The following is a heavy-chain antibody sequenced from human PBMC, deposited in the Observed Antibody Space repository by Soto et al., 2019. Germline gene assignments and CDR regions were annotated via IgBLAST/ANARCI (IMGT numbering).Heavy chain of an antibody. Sequence: GESLKISCKGSGYSFTIYWIGWVRQMPGKGLEWMGIIYPGDSDTRYSPSFQGQVTISADKSISTAYLQWSSLKASDTAMYYCARHGRGGIAARIDWFDPWGQGTLVTVSS. CDR1: GYSFTIYW. CDR3: ARHGRGGIAARIDWFDP. CDR2: IYPGDSDT. D-gene: IGHD6-6*01. J-gene: IGHJ5*02. V-gene: IGHV5-51*01.